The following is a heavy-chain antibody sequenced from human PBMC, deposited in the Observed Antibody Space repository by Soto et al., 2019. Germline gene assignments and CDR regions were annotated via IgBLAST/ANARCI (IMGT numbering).Heavy chain of an antibody. CDR3: AKGGYSGYAILEY. Sequence: PGGSLSRSCAASGFTFSSYGMHWVRQAPGKGLEWVAVISYDGSNKYYADSVKGRFTISRDNSKNTLYLQMNSLRAEDTAVYYCAKGGYSGYAILEYWGQGTLVTVSS. CDR2: ISYDGSNK. V-gene: IGHV3-30*18. D-gene: IGHD5-12*01. CDR1: GFTFSSYG. J-gene: IGHJ4*02.